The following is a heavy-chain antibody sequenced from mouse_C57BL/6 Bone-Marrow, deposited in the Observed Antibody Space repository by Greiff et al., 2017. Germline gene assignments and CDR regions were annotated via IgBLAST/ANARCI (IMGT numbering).Heavy chain of an antibody. CDR2: IHPSDSDT. V-gene: IGHV1-74*01. CDR1: GYTFTSYW. Sequence: QVQLKESGAELVKPGASVKVSCKASGYTFTSYWMHWVKQRPGQGLEWIGRIHPSDSDTNYNQKFKGKATLTVDKSSSTAYMQLSSLTSEDSAVYYCAICYDYDGGGYYFDYWGQGTTLTVSS. J-gene: IGHJ2*01. CDR3: AICYDYDGGGYYFDY. D-gene: IGHD2-4*01.